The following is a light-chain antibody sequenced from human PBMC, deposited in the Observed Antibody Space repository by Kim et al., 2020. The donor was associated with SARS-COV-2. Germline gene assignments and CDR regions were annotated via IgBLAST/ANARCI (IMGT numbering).Light chain of an antibody. CDR3: QQYGNWPLT. CDR1: QYVGN. V-gene: IGKV3-15*01. CDR2: GAS. Sequence: EILMTQSPATLSVSPGERATLSCRASQYVGNLAWYQQKPGQAPRLLISGASTRATGIPARFSGSGSGTEFTLTISSLQSEDFAVYYCQQYGNWPLTFGGGTKVDIK. J-gene: IGKJ4*01.